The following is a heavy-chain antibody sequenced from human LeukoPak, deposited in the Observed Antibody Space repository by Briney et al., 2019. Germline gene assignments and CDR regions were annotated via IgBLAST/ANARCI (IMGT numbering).Heavy chain of an antibody. V-gene: IGHV3-23*01. Sequence: PGGSLRLSCAPSGFTFSRHGMHWVRQAPGKGLEWVSAISGSGGSTYYADSVKGRSTISRDNSKNTLYLQMNSLRAEDTAVYYCPITMVWGRGPYGAFDIWGQGTMVTVSS. D-gene: IGHD3-10*01. CDR2: ISGSGGST. CDR1: GFTFSRHG. CDR3: PITMVWGRGPYGAFDI. J-gene: IGHJ3*02.